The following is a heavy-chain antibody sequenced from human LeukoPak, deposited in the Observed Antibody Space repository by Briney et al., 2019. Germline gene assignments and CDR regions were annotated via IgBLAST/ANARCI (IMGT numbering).Heavy chain of an antibody. V-gene: IGHV1-69*05. Sequence: SVKVSCKASGGSFRSSTFAWVRQAPGRGLEWMGGIIPIFGTANYALEFQGRATITTDESTSTVYMELSSLRSEDTAMYYCARGPLHVALSSGSLKWLDPWGQGTLVTVSS. J-gene: IGHJ5*02. CDR2: IIPIFGTA. D-gene: IGHD3-3*01. CDR1: GGSFRSST. CDR3: ARGPLHVALSSGSLKWLDP.